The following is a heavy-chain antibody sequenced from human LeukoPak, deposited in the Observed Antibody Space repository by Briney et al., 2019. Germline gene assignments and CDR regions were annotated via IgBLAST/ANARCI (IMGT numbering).Heavy chain of an antibody. V-gene: IGHV3-11*01. CDR1: GFTFSDYY. CDR3: ASSSGYRVELDY. Sequence: TGGSLRLSCAASGFTFSDYYMSWIRQAPGKGLEWVSYISSSGSTIYYADSVKGRFTISRDNAKNSLYLQMNSLRAEETAVYYCASSSGYRVELDYWGQGTLVTVSS. CDR2: ISSSGSTI. D-gene: IGHD3-22*01. J-gene: IGHJ4*02.